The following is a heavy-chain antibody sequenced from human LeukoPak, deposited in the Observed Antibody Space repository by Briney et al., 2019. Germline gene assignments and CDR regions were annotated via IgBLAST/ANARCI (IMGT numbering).Heavy chain of an antibody. CDR3: ARTTEGGYTYGYFYYYYMDV. D-gene: IGHD5-18*01. Sequence: PSETLSPTCTVSGGSISSSNHYWGWIRQPPGKGLECIGSIYYSGRTYYNPSLKSRVTISLDTSKNQFSLKLTSVTAADTAVYYCARTTEGGYTYGYFYYYYMDVWGKGTTVTISS. CDR2: IYYSGRT. V-gene: IGHV4-39*07. J-gene: IGHJ6*03. CDR1: GGSISSSNHY.